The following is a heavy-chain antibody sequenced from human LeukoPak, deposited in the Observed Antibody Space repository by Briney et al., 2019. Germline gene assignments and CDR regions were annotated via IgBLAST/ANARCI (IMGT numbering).Heavy chain of an antibody. Sequence: GGSLRLSCAASGFTFSSYSMNWVRQAPGKGLEWVAVISYDGSNKYYADSVKGRFTISRDNSRNTLYLQMNSLRAEDTAVYYCARGPPSASWNEDYFDYWGQGTLVTVSS. V-gene: IGHV3-30*03. CDR3: ARGPPSASWNEDYFDY. CDR1: GFTFSSYS. CDR2: ISYDGSNK. D-gene: IGHD1-1*01. J-gene: IGHJ4*02.